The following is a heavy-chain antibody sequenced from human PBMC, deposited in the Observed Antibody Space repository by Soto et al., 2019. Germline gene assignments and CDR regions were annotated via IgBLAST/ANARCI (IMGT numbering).Heavy chain of an antibody. D-gene: IGHD6-6*01. CDR1: GYSFTIYW. CDR3: ARRHSSSDYYYYGMDV. Sequence: PGESLKISCKCSGYSFTIYWISWVRQMPGKGLEWMGRIDPSDSYTNYSPSFQGHVTISADKSISTAYLQWSSLKASDTAMYYCARRHSSSDYYYYGMDVWGQGTTVTVSS. CDR2: IDPSDSYT. J-gene: IGHJ6*02. V-gene: IGHV5-10-1*01.